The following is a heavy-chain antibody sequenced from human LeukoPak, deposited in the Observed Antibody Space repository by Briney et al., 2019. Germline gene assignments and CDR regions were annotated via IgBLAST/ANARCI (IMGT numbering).Heavy chain of an antibody. CDR2: ISSTSVHI. CDR1: GFIFSSYS. V-gene: IGHV3-21*01. CDR3: AGEVHCSGGSCYSFDY. D-gene: IGHD2-15*01. J-gene: IGHJ4*02. Sequence: GGSLRLSCAASGFIFSSYSMNWVRQAPGKGLEWVASISSTSVHIYYADSVKGRFIISRDNAKNSLYLQMNSLGAEDTAVYYCAGEVHCSGGSCYSFDYWGQGTLVTVSS.